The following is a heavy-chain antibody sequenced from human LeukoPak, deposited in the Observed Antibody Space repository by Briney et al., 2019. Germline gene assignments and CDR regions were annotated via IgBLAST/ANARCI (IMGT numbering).Heavy chain of an antibody. CDR3: ASPERLGAFDI. Sequence: GGSLRLSCAASGFTFSSYAMHWVRQAPGKGLEWVAVISYDGSNKYYADSVKGRFTISRDNSKNTLYLQMNSLRAEDTAVYYCASPERLGAFDIWGQGTMVTVSS. J-gene: IGHJ3*02. D-gene: IGHD1-14*01. CDR1: GFTFSSYA. V-gene: IGHV3-30-3*01. CDR2: ISYDGSNK.